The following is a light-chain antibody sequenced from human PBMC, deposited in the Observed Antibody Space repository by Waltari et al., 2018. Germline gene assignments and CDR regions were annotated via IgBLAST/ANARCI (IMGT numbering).Light chain of an antibody. CDR1: QTVRTTY. J-gene: IGKJ4*01. CDR2: GAS. Sequence: ESAWTQTPGTLSLSPGERATRSGRASQTVRTTYLAWYQQKPGQAPTLLIYGASSRATGIPDSFSGSGSGPDFSLTIRSLEPAGFAVYYCQQYDISPLAFGGGTKVEIK. V-gene: IGKV3-20*01. CDR3: QQYDISPLA.